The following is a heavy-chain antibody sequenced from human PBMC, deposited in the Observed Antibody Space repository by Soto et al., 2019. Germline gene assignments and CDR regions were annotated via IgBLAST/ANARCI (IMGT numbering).Heavy chain of an antibody. CDR2: IHWDDSK. CDR1: GFSFSTSGVT. CDR3: ARGLRSESYYSWFDS. V-gene: IGHV2-5*02. Sequence: QITLKESGPTLVKPTQTLTLTCTFSGFSFSTSGVTVGWIRQPPGKALECLALIHWDDSKRYSPSLRSRLTVTKDTSINQVLLTMANMDPVDTGTYYCARGLRSESYYSWFDSWGPGTLVTVSS. J-gene: IGHJ5*01. D-gene: IGHD3-10*01.